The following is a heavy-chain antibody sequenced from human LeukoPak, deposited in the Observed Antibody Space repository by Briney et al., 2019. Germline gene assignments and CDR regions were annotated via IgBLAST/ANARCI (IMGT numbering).Heavy chain of an antibody. Sequence: GGSLRLSCAASGFTFSSYGMHWVRQASGKGLEWVAVISYDGSNIYYADSVKGRFTISRDNSKNTLYLQMNSLRAEDTAVYSCASSLWFGELLFDIAYWGQGTLVTVSS. CDR1: GFTFSSYG. CDR2: ISYDGSNI. J-gene: IGHJ4*02. V-gene: IGHV3-30*03. D-gene: IGHD3-10*01. CDR3: ASSLWFGELLFDIAY.